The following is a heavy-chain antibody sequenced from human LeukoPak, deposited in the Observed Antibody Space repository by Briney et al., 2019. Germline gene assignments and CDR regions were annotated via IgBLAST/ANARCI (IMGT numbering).Heavy chain of an antibody. V-gene: IGHV3-13*01. J-gene: IGHJ6*03. CDR2: IGTASDT. D-gene: IGHD1-1*01. CDR3: ARGPPRGKYYYMDV. Sequence: GRSLRLSWAASGFTFSSFDMHCVSQPTGQGLEWVSTIGTASDTYYPGSVEARFPLSRDHAKNFLYLQMNSLTAGDTAVYYCARGPPRGKYYYMDVWGKGTTVTV. CDR1: GFTFSSFD.